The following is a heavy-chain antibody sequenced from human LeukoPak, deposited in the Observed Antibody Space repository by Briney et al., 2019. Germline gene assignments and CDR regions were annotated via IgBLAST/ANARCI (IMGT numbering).Heavy chain of an antibody. CDR3: ARHYDSTAYSLDY. J-gene: IGHJ4*02. D-gene: IGHD3-22*01. CDR2: IKQDGGQK. CDR1: GFTFSSYW. Sequence: GGSLRLSCAASGFTFSSYWMTWVRQAPGKGLEWVANIKQDGGQKFYLDSVKGRFTISRDNAKESLFLQMNSLRAEDTAVYYCARHYDSTAYSLDYWGQGTLVTVSS. V-gene: IGHV3-7*01.